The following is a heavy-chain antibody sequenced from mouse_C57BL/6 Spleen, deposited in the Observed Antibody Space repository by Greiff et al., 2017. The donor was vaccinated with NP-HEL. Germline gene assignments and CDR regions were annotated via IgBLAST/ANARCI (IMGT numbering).Heavy chain of an antibody. CDR1: GYTFTEYT. V-gene: IGHV1-62-2*01. Sequence: VQLQQSGAELVKPGASVKLSCKASGYTFTEYTIHWVKQRSGQGLEWIGWFYPGSGSIKYNEKFKDKATLTADKSSSTVYMELSRLTSEDSAVYVLARREATTVAADDAMDYWGQGTSVTVSS. CDR3: ARREATTVAADDAMDY. CDR2: FYPGSGSI. J-gene: IGHJ4*01. D-gene: IGHD1-1*01.